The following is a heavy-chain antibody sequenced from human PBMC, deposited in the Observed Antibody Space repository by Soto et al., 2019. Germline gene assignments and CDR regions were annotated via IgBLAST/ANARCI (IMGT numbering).Heavy chain of an antibody. CDR3: AKQRPPRRYYYDSSGYYWGVYYYGMDV. Sequence: GGSLRLSCAASGFTFSSYGMHWVRQALGKGLEWVAVISYDGSNKYYADSVKGRFTISRDNSKNTLYLQMNSLRAGDTAVYYCAKQRPPRRYYYDSSGYYWGVYYYGMDVWGQGTTVTVSS. D-gene: IGHD3-22*01. CDR2: ISYDGSNK. CDR1: GFTFSSYG. J-gene: IGHJ6*02. V-gene: IGHV3-30*18.